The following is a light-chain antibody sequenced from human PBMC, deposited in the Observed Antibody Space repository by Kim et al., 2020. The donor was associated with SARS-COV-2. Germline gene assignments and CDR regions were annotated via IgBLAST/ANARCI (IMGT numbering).Light chain of an antibody. V-gene: IGLV4-60*03. J-gene: IGLJ3*02. CDR2: VERNGSD. CDR1: GGHSGFC. CDR3: ETWDSNTHRV. Sequence: SVKVTFTLCGGHSGFCIARHQRKPGKAPRSSMKVERNGSDNKRSGFPDRFSGSSSGAHRYLPISDLQSEDEAAYYCETWDSNTHRVFGVGTKVTV.